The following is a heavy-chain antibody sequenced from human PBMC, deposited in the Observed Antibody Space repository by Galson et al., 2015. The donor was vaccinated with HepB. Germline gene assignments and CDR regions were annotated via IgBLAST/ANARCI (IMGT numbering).Heavy chain of an antibody. CDR3: ARGGMATRGGPTFDY. V-gene: IGHV1-18*01. J-gene: IGHJ4*02. CDR1: GYTFTTYG. Sequence: SVKVSCKASGYTFTTYGINWVRQAPGQGLEWMGRISTYNGNTNYAQKFQGRVTMTTDTSTNTAYMELRSLRSDDGAVYYFARGGMATRGGPTFDYWGQGTLVTVSS. CDR2: ISTYNGNT. D-gene: IGHD3-16*01.